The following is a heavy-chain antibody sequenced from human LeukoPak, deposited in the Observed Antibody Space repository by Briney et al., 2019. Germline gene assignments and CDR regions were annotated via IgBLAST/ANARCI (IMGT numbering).Heavy chain of an antibody. V-gene: IGHV3-23*01. Sequence: GGSLRLSCAASGFTFSNFAMSWVRQAPGKGLEWVSTMSNRGGGTHYADSLKGRFTISRDDSKNSLYLQMNSLRDEDTAVYYCAKSERFDPWGQGTLVTVSS. CDR2: MSNRGGGT. J-gene: IGHJ5*02. CDR3: AKSERFDP. CDR1: GFTFSNFA.